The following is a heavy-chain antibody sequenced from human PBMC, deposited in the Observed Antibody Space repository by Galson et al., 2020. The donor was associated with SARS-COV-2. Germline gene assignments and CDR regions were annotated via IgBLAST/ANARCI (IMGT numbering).Heavy chain of an antibody. D-gene: IGHD2-2*01. V-gene: IGHV4-61*02. CDR3: AAGKDCSSTSCYPAYYFDY. J-gene: IGHJ4*02. CDR1: GGSISSGSYY. CDR2: IYTSGST. Sequence: ETSETLSLTCTVSGGSISSGSYYWSWIRQPAGKGLEWIGRIYTSGSTNYNPSLKSRVTISVDTSKNQFSLKLSSVTAADTAVYYCAAGKDCSSTSCYPAYYFDYWVQGTLVTVSS.